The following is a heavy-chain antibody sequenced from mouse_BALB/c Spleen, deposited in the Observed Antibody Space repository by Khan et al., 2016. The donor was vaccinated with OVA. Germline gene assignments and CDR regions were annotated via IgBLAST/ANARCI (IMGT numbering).Heavy chain of an antibody. CDR3: VRDGAYHRNDGWFAY. J-gene: IGHJ3*01. Sequence: QIQLVQSGAELARPGASVKMSCKASGYTFTSYTIHWIKKRPGQGLEWIGYINPSNGYTNYNQKFKDKATLTTDKSSITAYLQLSSLTSDDSAVYNCVRDGAYHRNDGWFAYWGQGTLVTVSA. D-gene: IGHD2-14*01. CDR2: INPSNGYT. V-gene: IGHV1-4*01. CDR1: GYTFTSYT.